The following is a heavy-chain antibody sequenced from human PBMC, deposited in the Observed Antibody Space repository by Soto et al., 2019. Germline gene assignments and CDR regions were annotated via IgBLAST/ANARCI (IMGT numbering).Heavy chain of an antibody. D-gene: IGHD4-17*01. V-gene: IGHV3-9*01. CDR2: ISWNSGSI. Sequence: EVQLVESGGGLVQPGRSLRLSCAASGFTFDDYAMHWVRQAPGKGLEWVSGISWNSGSIGYADSVKGRFTISRDNATNSLYLQMNSLRAEDTALYYCAKDKGGYGDYLFDYWGQGTLVTVSS. CDR1: GFTFDDYA. J-gene: IGHJ4*02. CDR3: AKDKGGYGDYLFDY.